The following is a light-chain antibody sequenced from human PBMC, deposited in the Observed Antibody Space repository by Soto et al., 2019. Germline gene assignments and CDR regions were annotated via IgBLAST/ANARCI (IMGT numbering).Light chain of an antibody. CDR3: DSYAGSNNHV. CDR1: SSDVGRYNF. CDR2: DVN. V-gene: IGLV2-8*01. J-gene: IGLJ1*01. Sequence: QSVLTQPPSASGSPGQSVTISCTGTSSDVGRYNFFSWYQHHPGKAPKLLIYDVNKRPSGVPDRFSGSKSGNTASLTVSGLQAEDEADYYCDSYAGSNNHVFGTGTKLTVL.